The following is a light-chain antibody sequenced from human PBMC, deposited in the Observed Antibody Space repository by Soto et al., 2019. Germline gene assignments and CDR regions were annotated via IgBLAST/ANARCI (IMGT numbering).Light chain of an antibody. J-gene: IGKJ3*01. CDR1: QDISDY. V-gene: IGKV1-27*01. CDR3: QRYGGTPYT. Sequence: DIQMTQSPSSLSASIGDRVTITCRASQDISDYLAWYQQKPGKVPNLLIYAASTLQSGVQSRFSGSGSGTEFTLTISSLQSEDVAAYYCQRYGGTPYTFGPGTKVDIK. CDR2: AAS.